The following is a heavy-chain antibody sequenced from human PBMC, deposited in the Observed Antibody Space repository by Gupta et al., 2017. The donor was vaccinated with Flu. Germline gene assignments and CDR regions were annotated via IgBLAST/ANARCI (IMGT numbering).Heavy chain of an antibody. J-gene: IGHJ6*02. D-gene: IGHD3-10*01. CDR3: AKEPPRAVRGVIDYYYYGMDV. V-gene: IGHV3-30*18. CDR1: GFTLSSYG. Sequence: QVQLVESGGGGVQPGRSLRLSCADSGFTLSSYGLHWVRQAPGKGLEWVAVISYDGSNKYYADSVKGRFTIARDNSKNTLYLQMNSLRPEDTAVYYCAKEPPRAVRGVIDYYYYGMDVWGQGTTVTVSS. CDR2: ISYDGSNK.